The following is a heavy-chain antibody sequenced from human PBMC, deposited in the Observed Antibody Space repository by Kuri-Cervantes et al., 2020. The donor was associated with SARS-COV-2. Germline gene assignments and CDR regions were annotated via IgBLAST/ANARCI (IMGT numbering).Heavy chain of an antibody. J-gene: IGHJ4*02. CDR3: AKDKGSGWLFDY. CDR1: GFTFDDYA. D-gene: IGHD6-19*01. Sequence: GGSLRLSCAASGFTFDDYAMHWVRQAPGKGLEWVSLISRDGGSTYYADSVKGRFTISRDNSKNSLYLQMNSLRTEDTALYYCAKDKGSGWLFDYWGQGTLVTVSS. CDR2: ISRDGGST. V-gene: IGHV3-43*02.